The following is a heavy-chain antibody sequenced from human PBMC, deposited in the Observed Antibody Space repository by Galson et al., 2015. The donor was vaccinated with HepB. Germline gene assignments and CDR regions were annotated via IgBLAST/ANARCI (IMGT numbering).Heavy chain of an antibody. CDR2: TYYRSKWYN. V-gene: IGHV6-1*01. CDR3: ARDAPGQWLVSWFDP. D-gene: IGHD6-19*01. CDR1: GDSVSSNSAA. J-gene: IGHJ5*02. Sequence: CAISGDSVSSNSAAWNWIRQSPSRGLEWLGRTYYRSKWYNDYAVSVKSRITINPDTSENQFSLQLNSVTPEDTAVYYCARDAPGQWLVSWFDPWGQGTLVTVSS.